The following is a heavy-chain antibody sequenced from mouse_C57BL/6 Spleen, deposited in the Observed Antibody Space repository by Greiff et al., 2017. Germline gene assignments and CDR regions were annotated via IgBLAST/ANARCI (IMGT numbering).Heavy chain of an antibody. CDR1: GYTFTSYW. J-gene: IGHJ1*03. D-gene: IGHD1-1*01. CDR2: IYPGNSDT. Sequence: VQLQQSGTVLARPGASVKMSCKTSGYTFTSYWMHWVKQRPGQGLEWIGAIYPGNSDTSYNQKFKGKATLTAVTSASTAYMELSSLTNEDSAVYYCTRDYGSSHWYFDVWGTGTTVTVSS. V-gene: IGHV1-5*01. CDR3: TRDYGSSHWYFDV.